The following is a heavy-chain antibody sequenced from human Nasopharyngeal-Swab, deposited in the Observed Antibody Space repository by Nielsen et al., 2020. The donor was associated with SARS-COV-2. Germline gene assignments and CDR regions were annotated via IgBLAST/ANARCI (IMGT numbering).Heavy chain of an antibody. J-gene: IGHJ3*02. Sequence: GESLKISCAASGFTFSSYGMHWVRQAPGKGLEWVAVISYDGSNKYYADSVKGRFTISRDNSTNTLYLQMNSLRAEDTAVYYCATPTGYSSSWDAFDIWGQGTMVTVSS. CDR2: ISYDGSNK. CDR1: GFTFSSYG. V-gene: IGHV3-30*03. D-gene: IGHD6-13*01. CDR3: ATPTGYSSSWDAFDI.